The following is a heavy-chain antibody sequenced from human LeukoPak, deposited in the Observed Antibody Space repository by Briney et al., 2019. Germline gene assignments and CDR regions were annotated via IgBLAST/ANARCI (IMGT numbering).Heavy chain of an antibody. J-gene: IGHJ4*02. CDR1: GFTFSDYY. Sequence: TGGSLRLSCAASGFTFSDYYMSWIRQAPGKGLEWVSYISSSGSTIYYADSVKGRFTISRDNAKNSLYLQMNSLRAEDTAVYYCARVARITMIVSNYWGQGTLVTVSS. CDR2: ISSSGSTI. V-gene: IGHV3-11*01. D-gene: IGHD3-22*01. CDR3: ARVARITMIVSNY.